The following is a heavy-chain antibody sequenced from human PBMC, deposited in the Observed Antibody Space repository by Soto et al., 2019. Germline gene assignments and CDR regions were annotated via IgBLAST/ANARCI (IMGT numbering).Heavy chain of an antibody. CDR1: GGSISGYY. Sequence: QVQLQESGPGLMKPSETLSLTCTVSGGSISGYYWSWIRQPAGKGLESIGRIYTTGSTNYNPSLNSRVTMSLDTSKNQCSLKLTSVTAADTAVYYCARDDAGITAAGVYWGQGTLVTVSS. CDR3: ARDDAGITAAGVY. CDR2: IYTTGST. D-gene: IGHD6-13*01. V-gene: IGHV4-4*07. J-gene: IGHJ4*02.